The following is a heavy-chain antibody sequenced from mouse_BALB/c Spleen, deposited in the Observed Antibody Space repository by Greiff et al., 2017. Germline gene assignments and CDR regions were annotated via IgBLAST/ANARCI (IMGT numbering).Heavy chain of an antibody. J-gene: IGHJ4*01. CDR3: TRDRYYAMDY. CDR1: GYSITSGYY. Sequence: ESGPGLVKPSQSLSLTCSVTGYSITSGYYWNWIRQSPGNKLEWMGYISYDGSNNYNPSLRSRISITRDTSKNQFFLKLNSVTTEDTATYYCTRDRYYAMDYWGQGTSVTVSS. V-gene: IGHV3-6*02. CDR2: ISYDGSN.